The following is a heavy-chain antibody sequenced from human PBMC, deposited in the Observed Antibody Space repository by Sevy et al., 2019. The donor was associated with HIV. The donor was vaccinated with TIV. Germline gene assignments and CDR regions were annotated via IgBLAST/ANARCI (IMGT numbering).Heavy chain of an antibody. D-gene: IGHD2-15*01. CDR2: IIPIFGTA. J-gene: IGHJ6*02. CDR3: ARDYPTEYCSGGSCSYGMDV. V-gene: IGHV1-69*13. CDR1: GGTFSSYA. Sequence: ASVKVSCKASGGTFSSYAISWVRQAPGQGLEWMGGIIPIFGTANYAQKFQGRVTITADESTSTAYMVLSSLRSEDTAVYYCARDYPTEYCSGGSCSYGMDVWGQGTTVTVSS.